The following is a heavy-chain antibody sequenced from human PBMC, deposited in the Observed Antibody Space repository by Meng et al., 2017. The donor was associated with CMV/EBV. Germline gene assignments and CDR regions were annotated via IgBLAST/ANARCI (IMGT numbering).Heavy chain of an antibody. CDR3: TATHHSDSSGKY. CDR1: GFSFSPTW. J-gene: IGHJ4*02. Sequence: VQMVESGGDSVKPGGSLRLSCAASGFSFSPTWMSWIRQAPGKGLEWVGRIKSKYAGGTSEYAAPVTGRFSISRDDSINTLYLQMNSLKTEDTAVYYCTATHHSDSSGKYWGQGTLVTVSS. CDR2: IKSKYAGGTS. V-gene: IGHV3-15*01. D-gene: IGHD3-22*01.